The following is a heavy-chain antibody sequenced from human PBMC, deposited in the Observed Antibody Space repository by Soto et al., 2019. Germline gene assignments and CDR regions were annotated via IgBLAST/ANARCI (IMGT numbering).Heavy chain of an antibody. CDR3: ARDLCSSWSVCGMDV. J-gene: IGHJ6*02. D-gene: IGHD6-13*01. CDR1: GYTFTGYY. Sequence: QVQLVQSGAEVKKPGASVKVSCKASGYTFTGYYMHWVRQAPGQGLEWMGWINPNSGGTNYAQKFQGRVTMTRDTSISTAYMELSRLRSDDTAVYDCARDLCSSWSVCGMDVWGQGTTVTVSS. V-gene: IGHV1-2*02. CDR2: INPNSGGT.